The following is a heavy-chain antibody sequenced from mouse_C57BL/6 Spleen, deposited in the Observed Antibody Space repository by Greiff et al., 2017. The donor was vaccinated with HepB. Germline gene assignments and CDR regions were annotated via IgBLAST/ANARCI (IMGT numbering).Heavy chain of an antibody. CDR3: ASSDSSGYVAWFAY. J-gene: IGHJ3*01. CDR1: GYTFTSYW. CDR2: IYPGSGST. V-gene: IGHV1-55*01. D-gene: IGHD3-2*02. Sequence: QVQLQQSGAELVKPGASVKMSCKASGYTFTSYWITWVKQRPGQGLEWIGDIYPGSGSTNYNEKFKSKATLTVDTSSSTAYMQLSSLTSEDSAVYYCASSDSSGYVAWFAYWGQGTLVTVSA.